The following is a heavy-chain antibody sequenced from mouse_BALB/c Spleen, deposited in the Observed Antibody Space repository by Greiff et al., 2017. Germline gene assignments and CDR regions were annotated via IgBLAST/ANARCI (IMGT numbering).Heavy chain of an antibody. J-gene: IGHJ1*01. CDR2: IRSKSNNYAT. Sequence: EVQGVESGGGLVQPKGSLKLSCAASGFTFNTYAMNWVRQAPGKGLEWVARIRSKSNNYATYYADSVKDRFTISRDDSQSMLYLQMNNLKTEDTAMYYCVRQNYGSSQWYFDVWGAGTTVTVSS. V-gene: IGHV10-1*02. CDR3: VRQNYGSSQWYFDV. D-gene: IGHD1-1*01. CDR1: GFTFNTYA.